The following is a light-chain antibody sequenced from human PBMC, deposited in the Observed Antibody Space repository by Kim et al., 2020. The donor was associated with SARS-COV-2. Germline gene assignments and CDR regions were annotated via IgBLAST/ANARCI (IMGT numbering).Light chain of an antibody. J-gene: IGKJ4*01. Sequence: GESATRSCGDSQSVSSSYLAWHKQKPCQAPRHSNDSASSRDTGIPDRFNGSGSGTDFPLTISSQEPEDFTVYYCQQYGSSPPSLTFGGETKVDIK. CDR2: SAS. CDR3: QQYGSSPPSLT. V-gene: IGKV3-20*01. CDR1: QSVSSSY.